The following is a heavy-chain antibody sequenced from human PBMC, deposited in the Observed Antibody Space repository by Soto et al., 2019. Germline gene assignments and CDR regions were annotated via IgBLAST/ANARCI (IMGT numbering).Heavy chain of an antibody. CDR2: IYPGDSDT. CDR3: ARNGVVAATRYYFDY. J-gene: IGHJ4*02. D-gene: IGHD2-15*01. CDR1: GYSFTSYW. V-gene: IGHV5-51*01. Sequence: GESLKISCKGSGYSFTSYWIGWVRQMPGKGLEWMGIIYPGDSDTRYSPSFQGQVTISADKSISTAYLQWSSLKASDTAMYYCARNGVVAATRYYFDYWGQGTLVTVSS.